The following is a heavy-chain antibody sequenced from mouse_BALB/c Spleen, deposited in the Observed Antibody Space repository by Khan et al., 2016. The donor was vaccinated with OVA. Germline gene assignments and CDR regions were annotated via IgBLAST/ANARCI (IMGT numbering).Heavy chain of an antibody. CDR1: GYSITSGYY. Sequence: EVKLLESGPGLVKPSQSLSLTCSVTGYSITSGYYWNWIRQFPGNKLEWMAYKVYGGNNNYNPSLKNRISITRDTSKNQFFLQLNSVTTEDTATYYCARGGQWFDHWGHGTLVTVSA. J-gene: IGHJ3*01. V-gene: IGHV3-6*02. D-gene: IGHD3-3*01. CDR3: ARGGQWFDH. CDR2: KVYGGNN.